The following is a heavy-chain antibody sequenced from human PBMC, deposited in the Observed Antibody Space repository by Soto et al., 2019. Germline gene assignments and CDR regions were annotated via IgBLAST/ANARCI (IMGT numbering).Heavy chain of an antibody. V-gene: IGHV3-23*01. CDR1: GFTFSSYA. CDR3: AKESMPEHYGDTLFDY. J-gene: IGHJ4*02. Sequence: GGSLRLSCAASGFTFSSYAMGWVRQAPGKGLEWVSTLTRSGTTPYAESVKGRFTIARDNSQNTLYLQISVLRPEDTAVYYCAKESMPEHYGDTLFDYWGQGTRVTVSS. D-gene: IGHD4-17*01. CDR2: LTRSGTT.